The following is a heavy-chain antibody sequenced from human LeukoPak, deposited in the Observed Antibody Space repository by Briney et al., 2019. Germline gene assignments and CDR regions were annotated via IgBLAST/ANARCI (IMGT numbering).Heavy chain of an antibody. CDR3: ASTDPLGFDY. J-gene: IGHJ4*02. D-gene: IGHD6-13*01. CDR2: IYYSGST. V-gene: IGHV4-61*08. CDR1: GGSISSGGYS. Sequence: SETLSLTCAVSGGSISSGGYSWSWIRQPPGKGLEWIGYIYYSGSTNYNPSLKSRVTISVDTSKNQFSLKLSSVTAADTAVYYCASTDPLGFDYWGQGTLVTVSS.